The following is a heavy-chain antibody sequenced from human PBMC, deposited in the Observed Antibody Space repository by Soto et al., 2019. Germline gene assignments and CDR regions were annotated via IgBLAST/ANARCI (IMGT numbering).Heavy chain of an antibody. Sequence: SETLSLTCVVYGGAFSGYYWNWIRQPPGEGLEWIGEINHSGRTNYNPSLESRVTMSVDTSKNQFSLRLRSVTAADTAVYYCAAGKIYSDSSAYYSDYFDSWGQGTLVTVS. CDR3: AAGKIYSDSSAYYSDYFDS. V-gene: IGHV4-34*01. J-gene: IGHJ4*02. CDR1: GGAFSGYY. D-gene: IGHD3-22*01. CDR2: INHSGRT.